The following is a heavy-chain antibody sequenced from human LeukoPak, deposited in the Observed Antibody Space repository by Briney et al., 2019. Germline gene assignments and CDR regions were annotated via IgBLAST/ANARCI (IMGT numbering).Heavy chain of an antibody. D-gene: IGHD4-17*01. V-gene: IGHV3-15*01. CDR3: AAQGGSGDLRY. Sequence: GGFLRLSCAASGFTFSNTWMNWVRQAPGKGREWVGRIKRIIDGGTTDYAAPVKGRFTVSRDDSINTLYLQMSSLKTEDTAVYYCAAQGGSGDLRYWGQGTLVTVS. J-gene: IGHJ4*02. CDR2: IKRIIDGGTT. CDR1: GFTFSNTW.